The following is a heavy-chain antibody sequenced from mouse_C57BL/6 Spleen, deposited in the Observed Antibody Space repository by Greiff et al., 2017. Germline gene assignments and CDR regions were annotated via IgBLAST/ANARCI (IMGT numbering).Heavy chain of an antibody. CDR3: TREGAYYYGSSLYWYFDV. V-gene: IGHV1-15*01. Sequence: VQLQQSGAELVRPGASVTLSCKASGYTFNDYEMHWVKQTPVHGLEWIGAIDPETGGTAYNQKFKGQAILTADKSSSTAYMELRSLTSEDSAVYYCTREGAYYYGSSLYWYFDVWGTGTTVTVSS. J-gene: IGHJ1*03. CDR2: IDPETGGT. D-gene: IGHD1-1*01. CDR1: GYTFNDYE.